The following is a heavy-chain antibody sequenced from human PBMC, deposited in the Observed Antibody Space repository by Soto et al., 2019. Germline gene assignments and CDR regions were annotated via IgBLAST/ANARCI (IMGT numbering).Heavy chain of an antibody. V-gene: IGHV3-21*01. D-gene: IGHD3-22*01. J-gene: IGHJ3*02. Sequence: PGGSLRLSCAASGFTFSNYSMNWVRQAPGKGLEWVSSISSSSSYIYYADSVKGRFTISRDNAKNSLYLQMNSLRAEDTAVYYCARSDYYDSSGYYYGRGAFDIWGQGTMVTVSS. CDR3: ARSDYYDSSGYYYGRGAFDI. CDR2: ISSSSSYI. CDR1: GFTFSNYS.